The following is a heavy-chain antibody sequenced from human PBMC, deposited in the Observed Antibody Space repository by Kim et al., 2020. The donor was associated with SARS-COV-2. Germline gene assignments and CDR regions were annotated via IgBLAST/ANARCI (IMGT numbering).Heavy chain of an antibody. J-gene: IGHJ6*02. V-gene: IGHV3-43*02. D-gene: IGHD3-9*01. CDR2: ISGDGGST. CDR3: AKDQLRYFEDYYYGMDV. CDR1: GFTFDDYA. Sequence: GGSLRLSCAASGFTFDDYAMHWVRQAPGKGLEWVSLISGDGGSTYYADSVKGRFTISRDNSKNSLYLQMNSLRTEDTALYYCAKDQLRYFEDYYYGMDVWGQGTTVTVSS.